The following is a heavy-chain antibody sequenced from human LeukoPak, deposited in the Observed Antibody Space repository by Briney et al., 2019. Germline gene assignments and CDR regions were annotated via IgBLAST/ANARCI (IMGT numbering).Heavy chain of an antibody. V-gene: IGHV3-7*01. CDR2: IKGDGSER. J-gene: IGHJ4*02. D-gene: IGHD4-17*01. CDR3: AREGYGDYVFDY. Sequence: GGSLRLSCAATGLSISDHWMSWVRQAPGKGLEWVASIKGDGSERHYVDSVKGRFTVSRDNAKNSLYLQMHSLRAEDTAVYYCAREGYGDYVFDYWGQGTLVTVTS. CDR1: GLSISDHW.